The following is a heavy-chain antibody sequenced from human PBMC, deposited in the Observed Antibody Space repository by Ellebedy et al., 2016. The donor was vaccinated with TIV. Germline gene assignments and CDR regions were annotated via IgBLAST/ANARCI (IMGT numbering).Heavy chain of an antibody. D-gene: IGHD3-10*01. CDR2: IRSKIYGGTT. V-gene: IGHV3-49*03. CDR1: GFTFSDYA. CDR3: TRDGVGGIAGSAFEI. Sequence: GESLKISCTASGFTFSDYAINWFRQAPGKGLEWVGFIRSKIYGGTTENAASVKGRFTISRDDSKSIAYLQMDGLRTEDTAVYYCTRDGVGGIAGSAFEIWGQGTMVTVSS. J-gene: IGHJ3*02.